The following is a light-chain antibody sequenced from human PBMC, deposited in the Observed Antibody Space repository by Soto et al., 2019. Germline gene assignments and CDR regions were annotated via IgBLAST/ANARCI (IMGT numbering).Light chain of an antibody. CDR1: TSNIGSNT. V-gene: IGLV1-44*01. CDR2: SNN. CDR3: STWDDSLNGVV. Sequence: QSVLTQPPSASGTPGQRVTISCSGSTSNIGSNTVNWYQQLPRTAPKLLIYSNNERPSGVPDRFSGSKSGTSASLATSGLQYEDEADYYCSTWDDSLNGVVFGGGTKLTVL. J-gene: IGLJ3*02.